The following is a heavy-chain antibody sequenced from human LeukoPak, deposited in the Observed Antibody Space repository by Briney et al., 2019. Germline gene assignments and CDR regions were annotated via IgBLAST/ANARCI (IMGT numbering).Heavy chain of an antibody. V-gene: IGHV4-31*03. CDR1: GGSVSSGGYY. CDR2: IYYSGST. D-gene: IGHD3-22*01. Sequence: SETLSLTCTVSGGSVSSGGYYWSWIRQHPGKGLEWIGYIYYSGSTYYNPSLKSRVTISVDTSKNQFSLKLSSVTAADTAVYYCARYDSSGYWNYFDYWGQGTLVTVSS. CDR3: ARYDSSGYWNYFDY. J-gene: IGHJ4*02.